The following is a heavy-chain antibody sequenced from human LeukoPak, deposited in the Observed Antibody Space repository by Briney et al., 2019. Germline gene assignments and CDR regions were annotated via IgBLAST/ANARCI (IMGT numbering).Heavy chain of an antibody. CDR2: IYYTGST. V-gene: IGHV4-30-4*07. CDR1: GGSISRSGYS. Sequence: PSETLSLTCAVSGGSISRSGYSWSWIRQPPGKGLDWIAYIYYTGSTYYNPSLKSRVTISLDTSKNQFSLKLSSVTAADTAVYYCARLNGGSYWIDNWGQGALVTVSS. J-gene: IGHJ4*02. CDR3: ARLNGGSYWIDN. D-gene: IGHD1-26*01.